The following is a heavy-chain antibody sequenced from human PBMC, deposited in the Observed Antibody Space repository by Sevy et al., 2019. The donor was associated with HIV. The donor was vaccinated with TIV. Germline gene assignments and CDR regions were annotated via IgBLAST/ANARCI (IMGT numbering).Heavy chain of an antibody. V-gene: IGHV4-39*01. Sequence: SETLSLTCTVSGGSISSSSYYWGWIRQPPGQGLEWIGSIYYSGSTYYNPSLKSRVTISVDTSKNQFSLKLSSVTAADAAVYYCARTGWGSSWRDYYFDYWGQGTLVTVSS. CDR2: IYYSGST. CDR3: ARTGWGSSWRDYYFDY. CDR1: GGSISSSSYY. D-gene: IGHD6-13*01. J-gene: IGHJ4*02.